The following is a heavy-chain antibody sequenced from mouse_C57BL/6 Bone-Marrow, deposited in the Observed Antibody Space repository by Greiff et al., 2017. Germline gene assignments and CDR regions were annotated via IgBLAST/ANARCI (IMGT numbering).Heavy chain of an antibody. CDR3: AREDYYGSSSAWFAY. V-gene: IGHV1-50*01. Sequence: QVQLQQSGAELVKPGASVKLSCKASGYTFTSYWMQWVKQRPGQGLEWIGEIDPSDSYTNYNQKFKGKATLTVDTSSSTAYMQLSSLTSEDSAVYDCAREDYYGSSSAWFAYWGQGTLVTVSA. CDR1: GYTFTSYW. CDR2: IDPSDSYT. D-gene: IGHD1-1*01. J-gene: IGHJ3*01.